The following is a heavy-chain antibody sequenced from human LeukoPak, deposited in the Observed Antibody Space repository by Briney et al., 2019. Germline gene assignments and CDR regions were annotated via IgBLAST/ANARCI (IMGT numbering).Heavy chain of an antibody. CDR1: GYTFTSYD. CDR2: MNPNSGNT. D-gene: IGHD2-2*01. V-gene: IGHV1-8*03. J-gene: IGHJ5*02. Sequence: ASVKVSCKASGYTFTSYDFNWVRQATGQGLEWMGWMNPNSGNTGYAQKFQGRVTITRNTSISTAYMELSSLRSEDTAVYYCARGGDLPIVPAAINWFDPWGQGTLVTVSS. CDR3: ARGGDLPIVPAAINWFDP.